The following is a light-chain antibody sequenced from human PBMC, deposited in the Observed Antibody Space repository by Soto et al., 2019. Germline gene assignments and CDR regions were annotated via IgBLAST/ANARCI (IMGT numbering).Light chain of an antibody. J-gene: IGKJ1*01. CDR2: DAS. V-gene: IGKV3-15*01. Sequence: EIVLTQSPATLSLSPGERATLSCRASQSVSSIYLAWYQQKPGQAPRLLIYDASTRATGIPARFSGSGSGTEFTLTISSLQSEDFAVYYCQQYNNWPWWTFGQGTKVDI. CDR3: QQYNNWPWWT. CDR1: QSVSSIY.